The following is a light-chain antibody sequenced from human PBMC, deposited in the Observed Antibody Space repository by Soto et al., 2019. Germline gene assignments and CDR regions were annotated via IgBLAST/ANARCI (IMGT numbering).Light chain of an antibody. V-gene: IGKV3-20*01. Sequence: EIVLTQSPGTLSLSPGERATLSCRASQSVSSSYLAWYQQKPGQAPRLLIYGPSSRATGIPDRFSCSGSGTDFTLTISRLEPEDFAVYYCQQYGSSPLTFGGGTKVEIK. CDR2: GPS. CDR3: QQYGSSPLT. J-gene: IGKJ4*01. CDR1: QSVSSSY.